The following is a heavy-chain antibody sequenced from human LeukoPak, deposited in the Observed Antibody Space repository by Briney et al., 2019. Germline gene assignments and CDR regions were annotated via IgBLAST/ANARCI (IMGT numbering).Heavy chain of an antibody. D-gene: IGHD3-16*01. CDR1: GGSISSGDYY. V-gene: IGHV4-30-4*01. Sequence: SETPSLTCTVSGGSISSGDYYWSWIRQSPGKGLEWIGYIYYRGDTYYNPSLKSRVIISVDTSKNQFSLKLSSVTAADTAVYYCARDMIPNYWGQGTLVTVSS. CDR3: ARDMIPNY. J-gene: IGHJ4*02. CDR2: IYYRGDT.